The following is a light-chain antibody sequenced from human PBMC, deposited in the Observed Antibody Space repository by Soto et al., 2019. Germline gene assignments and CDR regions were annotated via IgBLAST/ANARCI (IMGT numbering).Light chain of an antibody. Sequence: QSVLTQPPSVSGAPGQRVTISCTGTSSNIGAGHAVHWYQQVEGAAPKLLIYLDSHRPSGVPDRFSGSKSGTSASLAITGLLAEDEADYYCKSYDSSLSGSYVFGTGTKLTVL. CDR3: KSYDSSLSGSYV. J-gene: IGLJ1*01. CDR1: SSNIGAGHA. V-gene: IGLV1-40*01. CDR2: LDS.